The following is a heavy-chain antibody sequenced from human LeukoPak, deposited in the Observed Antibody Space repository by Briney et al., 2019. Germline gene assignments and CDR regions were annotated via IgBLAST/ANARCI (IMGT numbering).Heavy chain of an antibody. CDR3: ARDRMDTGTYFDY. CDR1: GYTFTTYG. CDR2: ISAYNGNT. D-gene: IGHD5-18*01. Sequence: EASVKVSCKSSGYTFTTYGITWVRQAPGQGLEWMGWISAYNGNTNYAQKPQGRVTMTTDTSTSTAYMELRSLRSDDTAMYYCARDRMDTGTYFDYWGQGTLVTVSS. J-gene: IGHJ4*02. V-gene: IGHV1-18*01.